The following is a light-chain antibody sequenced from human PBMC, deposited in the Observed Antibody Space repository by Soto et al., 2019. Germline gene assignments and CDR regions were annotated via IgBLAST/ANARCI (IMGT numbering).Light chain of an antibody. J-gene: IGKJ2*01. CDR2: KAS. V-gene: IGKV1-5*03. CDR1: QNINNW. Sequence: DIQMTQSPSTLSASVGDTVTITCRASQNINNWLAWYQQKPGKAPKLLICKASSLESGVPSKFSGSGSGTEFTLTISGLQPDDFATYYCQQYDTFSHTFGQGTKLEIK. CDR3: QQYDTFSHT.